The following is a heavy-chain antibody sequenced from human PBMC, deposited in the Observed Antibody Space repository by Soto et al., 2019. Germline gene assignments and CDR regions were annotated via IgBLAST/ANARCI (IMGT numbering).Heavy chain of an antibody. CDR2: IRSKAYGGTT. V-gene: IGHV3-49*03. CDR1: GFTFGDYA. Sequence: GGSLRLSCTASGFTFGDYAMSWFRQAPGKGLEWVGFIRSKAYGGTTEYAASVKGRFTIPRDDSKSIAYLQMNSLKTEDTAVYYCTRDSTGGLRYFDWLRRGETPRAIFDYWGQGTLVTVSS. D-gene: IGHD3-9*01. J-gene: IGHJ4*02. CDR3: TRDSTGGLRYFDWLRRGETPRAIFDY.